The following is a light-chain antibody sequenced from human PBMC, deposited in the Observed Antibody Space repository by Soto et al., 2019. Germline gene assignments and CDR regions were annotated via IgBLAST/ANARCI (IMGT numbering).Light chain of an antibody. CDR1: GADVGSHNL. V-gene: IGLV2-18*02. CDR3: SSSTDSGRGPV. J-gene: IGLJ2*01. Sequence: QSALTQPPSVSGSPGQSVTISCTGTGADVGSHNLVSWYRHPPGTAPKLIIYEVTNRPSGVPDRFSGSKSGNTASLTISALQAEDEAEYFCSSSTDSGRGPVFGGGTKLTVL. CDR2: EVT.